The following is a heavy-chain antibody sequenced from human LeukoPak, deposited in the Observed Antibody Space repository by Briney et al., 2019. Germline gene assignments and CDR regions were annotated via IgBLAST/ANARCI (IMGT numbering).Heavy chain of an antibody. J-gene: IGHJ4*02. D-gene: IGHD3-10*01. CDR1: GGSFSGYY. CDR2: INHSGSA. V-gene: IGHV4-34*01. Sequence: SETLSLTCTVSGGSFSGYYCTWIRQPPGKGLEWIGEINHSGSANYNPSLKSRVTISLDTSKNQFSLKLSSVTAADTAVYYCARGLMDYYGSGSHDYWGQGTLVTVSS. CDR3: ARGLMDYYGSGSHDY.